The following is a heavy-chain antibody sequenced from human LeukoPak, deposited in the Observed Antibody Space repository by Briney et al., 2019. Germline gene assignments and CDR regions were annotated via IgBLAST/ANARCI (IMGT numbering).Heavy chain of an antibody. D-gene: IGHD6-13*01. CDR2: VSDSGST. CDR3: ARTGSSWPLYYYYYIDV. J-gene: IGHJ6*03. CDR1: GRSISSHC. Sequence: SDPLSPTCTLSGRSISSHCGSWIRQPPGKGLEWIGYVSDSGSTNYNPSLKSRVTVSVDTSEDQFYLKLTSVTTADTAVYYCARTGSSWPLYYYYYIDVWGKGTTVTVSS. V-gene: IGHV4-59*07.